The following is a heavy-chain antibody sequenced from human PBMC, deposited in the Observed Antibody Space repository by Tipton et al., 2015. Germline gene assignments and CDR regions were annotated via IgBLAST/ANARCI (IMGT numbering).Heavy chain of an antibody. D-gene: IGHD2-21*01. CDR2: IRSKPYGGAT. Sequence: SLRLSCAASGINFGDYAVSWFRQPPGKGLEWVGFIRSKPYGGATEYAASVKGRFIISRDDPKNISYLQMNSLRTEDTALYFCTRESSDREGRAGMDVWGQGTTVTVSS. V-gene: IGHV3-49*03. CDR3: TRESSDREGRAGMDV. CDR1: GINFGDYA. J-gene: IGHJ6*02.